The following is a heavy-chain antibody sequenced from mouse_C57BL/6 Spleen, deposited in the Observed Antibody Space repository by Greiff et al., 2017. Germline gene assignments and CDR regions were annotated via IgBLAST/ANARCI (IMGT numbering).Heavy chain of an antibody. D-gene: IGHD1-1*01. CDR3: AREGDYGSSQAY. CDR2: INYDGSST. J-gene: IGHJ3*01. V-gene: IGHV5-16*01. CDR1: GFTFSDYY. Sequence: EVKVVESEGGLVQPGSSMKLSCTASGFTFSDYYMAWVRQVPEKGLEWVANINYDGSSTYYLDSLKSRFIISRDNAKNILYLQMSSLKSEDTATYYCAREGDYGSSQAYWGQGTLVTVSA.